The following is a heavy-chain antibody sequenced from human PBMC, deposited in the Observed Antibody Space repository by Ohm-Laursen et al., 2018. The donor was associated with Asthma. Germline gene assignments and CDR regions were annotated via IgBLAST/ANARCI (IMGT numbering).Heavy chain of an antibody. D-gene: IGHD1-26*01. CDR2: ISSSSSYT. CDR1: GFTFSDYY. CDR3: ARIGPEWELPGREYSLIH. Sequence: SLRLSCAASGFTFSDYYMSWIRQAPGKGLEWVSYISSSSSYTNYADSVKGRFTISRDNAKNSVYLQMNSLRAEDTALYYCARIGPEWELPGREYSLIHWGQGTLVTVSS. J-gene: IGHJ1*01. V-gene: IGHV3-11*06.